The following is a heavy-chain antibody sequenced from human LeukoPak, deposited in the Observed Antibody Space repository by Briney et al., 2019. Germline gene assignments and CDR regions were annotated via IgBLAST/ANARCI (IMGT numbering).Heavy chain of an antibody. V-gene: IGHV1-2*02. J-gene: IGHJ3*02. CDR2: INPNSGGT. Sequence: ASVKVSCKASGYTFTGYYMHWVRQAPGQGLEWMGWINPNSGGTNYAQKFQGRVTMTRDTSISTAYMELSRLRSDDTAVYYCARTVLRYFDWLFANGAFDIWGQGTMVTVSS. CDR1: GYTFTGYY. CDR3: ARTVLRYFDWLFANGAFDI. D-gene: IGHD3-9*01.